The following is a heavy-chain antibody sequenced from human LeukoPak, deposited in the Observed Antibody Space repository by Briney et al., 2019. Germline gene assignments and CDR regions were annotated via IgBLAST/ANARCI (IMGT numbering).Heavy chain of an antibody. Sequence: SETLSLTCAVYGGSFSDYYWSWIRQPPGKGLEWIGEINHSGSTNYNPSLKSRVTISVDTSKNQFSLKLSSVTAADTAVYYCARVAAAGTVVDYWGQGTLVTVSS. CDR3: ARVAAAGTVVDY. D-gene: IGHD6-13*01. CDR1: GGSFSDYY. V-gene: IGHV4-34*01. CDR2: INHSGST. J-gene: IGHJ4*02.